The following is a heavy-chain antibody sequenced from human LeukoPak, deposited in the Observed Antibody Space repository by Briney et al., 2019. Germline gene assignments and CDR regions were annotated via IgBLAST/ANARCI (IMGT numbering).Heavy chain of an antibody. D-gene: IGHD3-10*01. Sequence: ASVKVSCKASGYTFTRYYMHWGRQAPGQGLEWMGIINPSDGVIDYAQKFQDKVTMTRDTSTSTVYMELSSLRSEDTAVYYCARRGSGSYVLDYWGQGTLVTVSS. CDR1: GYTFTRYY. V-gene: IGHV1-46*01. CDR2: INPSDGVI. CDR3: ARRGSGSYVLDY. J-gene: IGHJ4*02.